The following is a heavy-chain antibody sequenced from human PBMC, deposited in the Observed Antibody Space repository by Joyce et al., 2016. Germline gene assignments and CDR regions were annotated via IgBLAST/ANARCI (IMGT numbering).Heavy chain of an antibody. Sequence: QLQLQESGSGLVKPSQTLSLTCAVSGASVSSGCYSWSWIRQPPGKGLEWIGYIYQNESTYYNPSLKSRVTISVDRSKNQFSLKLASVTAADTAVYYCASGFNFKGRSFFDYWGQGALVTVSS. V-gene: IGHV4-30-2*01. D-gene: IGHD3-10*01. CDR2: IYQNEST. CDR3: ASGFNFKGRSFFDY. J-gene: IGHJ4*02. CDR1: GASVSSGCYS.